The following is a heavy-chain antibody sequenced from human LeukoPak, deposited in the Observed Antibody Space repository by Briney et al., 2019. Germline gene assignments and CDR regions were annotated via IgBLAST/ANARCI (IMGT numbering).Heavy chain of an antibody. J-gene: IGHJ6*02. CDR2: IYYSGST. D-gene: IGHD2-2*01. V-gene: IGHV4-59*01. Sequence: SETLSLTCAVYGGSFSGYYWSWIRQPPGKGLEWIGYIYYSGSTNYNPSLKSRVTISVDTSKNQFSLKLSSVTAADTAVYYCARGYCSSTSCYRYYYYYGMDVWGQGTTVTVSS. CDR1: GGSFSGYY. CDR3: ARGYCSSTSCYRYYYYYGMDV.